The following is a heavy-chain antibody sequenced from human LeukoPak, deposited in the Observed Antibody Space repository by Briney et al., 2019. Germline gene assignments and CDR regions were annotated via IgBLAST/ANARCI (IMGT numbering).Heavy chain of an antibody. J-gene: IGHJ4*02. CDR3: ARYGSGKYYFDD. CDR2: ISSSSSYI. CDR1: GFTFSSYS. D-gene: IGHD1-26*01. Sequence: GGSLRLSCAASGFTFSSYSMNRVRQAPGKGLEWVSSISSSSSYIYYADSVKGRFTISRDNAKNSLYLQMNSLRAEDTAVYYCARYGSGKYYFDDWGQGTLVTVSS. V-gene: IGHV3-21*01.